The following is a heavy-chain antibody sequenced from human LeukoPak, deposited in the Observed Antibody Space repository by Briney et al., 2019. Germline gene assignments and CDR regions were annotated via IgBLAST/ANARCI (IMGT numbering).Heavy chain of an antibody. Sequence: GASVKVSCKASGYTFTSSYIHWVRQAPGQGLEWMGIINPSGGTTIYAQKFQGRVTMTRDTSTSTVYMELSSLRSEDTAVYYCARGYPRLFLFDYWGQGTLVTVSS. CDR3: ARGYPRLFLFDY. CDR2: INPSGGTT. CDR1: GYTFTSSY. D-gene: IGHD2-2*02. V-gene: IGHV1-46*01. J-gene: IGHJ4*02.